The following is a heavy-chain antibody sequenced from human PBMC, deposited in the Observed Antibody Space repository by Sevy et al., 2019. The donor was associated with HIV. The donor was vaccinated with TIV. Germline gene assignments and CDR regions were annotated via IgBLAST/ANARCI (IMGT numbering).Heavy chain of an antibody. V-gene: IGHV3-21*01. CDR3: ARVRPYDTRDFDY. Sequence: GGSLRLSCVASGFTFSNPWMSWVRQAPGKGLECVSSISSSGSYIYYADSVKGRFTISRDDAKNSLYLQMNTLRAEDAALYYCARVRPYDTRDFDYWGQRTLVTVSS. CDR2: ISSSGSYI. CDR1: GFTFSNPW. D-gene: IGHD3-22*01. J-gene: IGHJ4*02.